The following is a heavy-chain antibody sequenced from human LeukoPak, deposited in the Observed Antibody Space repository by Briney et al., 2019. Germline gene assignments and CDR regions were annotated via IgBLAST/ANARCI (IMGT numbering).Heavy chain of an antibody. V-gene: IGHV3-21*01. Sequence: GGSLRLSCAASGLTFSGSWMSWVRQVPGKGLEWVSSISSSSSYIYYADSVKGRFTISRDNAKNSLYLQMNSLRAEDTAVYYCARDPGGSGSYYRDYFDYWGQGTLVTVSS. CDR1: GLTFSGSW. CDR2: ISSSSSYI. CDR3: ARDPGGSGSYYRDYFDY. D-gene: IGHD3-10*01. J-gene: IGHJ4*02.